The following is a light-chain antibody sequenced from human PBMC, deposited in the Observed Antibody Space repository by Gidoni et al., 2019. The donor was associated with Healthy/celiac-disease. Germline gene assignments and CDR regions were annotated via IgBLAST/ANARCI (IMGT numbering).Light chain of an antibody. CDR2: AAS. CDR1: QGVSNY. J-gene: IGKJ2*01. Sequence: DIQMTHSPSSLSASVGDRVTITCRASQGVSNYLAWYQQKPGKVPKLLIYAASTLQSGVPSRFSGSGSGTDFTLTISSLQPEDVATYYCQKYNGAPYTFXQXTKLXLK. V-gene: IGKV1-27*01. CDR3: QKYNGAPYT.